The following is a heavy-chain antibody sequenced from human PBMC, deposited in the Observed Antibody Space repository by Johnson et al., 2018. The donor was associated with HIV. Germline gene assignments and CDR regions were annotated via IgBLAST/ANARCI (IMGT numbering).Heavy chain of an antibody. CDR2: IYSGDST. CDR3: ARSRQVGTPDAFDI. Sequence: MQLVESGGGLIQPGGSLRLSCAASGFTVSSNYMSWVRQAPGKGLEWVSVIYSGDSTYYADSVKGRFIISRDNSKHTLYLQMNILRADDTAVYYCARSRQVGTPDAFDIWGQGTMVTVSS. V-gene: IGHV3-53*01. D-gene: IGHD1-14*01. CDR1: GFTVSSNY. J-gene: IGHJ3*02.